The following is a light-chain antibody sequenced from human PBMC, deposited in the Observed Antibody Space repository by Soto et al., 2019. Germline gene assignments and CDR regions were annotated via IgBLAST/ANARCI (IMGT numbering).Light chain of an antibody. CDR2: GNN. J-gene: IGLJ3*02. V-gene: IGLV1-40*01. CDR1: SSNIGAGYD. CDR3: QSYDSSLTSWV. Sequence: QPVLTQPPSLSGSPGQRVTISCTGSSSNIGAGYDVHWYQQLPGAAPKLLIYGNNNQPSGVPDRFSGSKSGTSASLAITGLQAEDEADYYCQSYDSSLTSWVFGGGTKLTVL.